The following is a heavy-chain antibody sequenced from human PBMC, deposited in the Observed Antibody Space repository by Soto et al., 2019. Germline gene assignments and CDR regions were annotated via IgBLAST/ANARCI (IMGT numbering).Heavy chain of an antibody. CDR2: ISYDGTNK. CDR3: AIFIVIQPEATFP. V-gene: IGHV3-30*03. J-gene: IGHJ5*02. Sequence: VQLVESGGGVVQPGRSLRLSCAASGFTINSYGMHWVRQSPGKGLEWVAVISYDGTNKDYVDSVKGRFTISIDISKNTVYLQMNSLRPEDTAVYYCAIFIVIQPEATFPWGQGTLVTVSS. D-gene: IGHD5-18*01. CDR1: GFTINSYG.